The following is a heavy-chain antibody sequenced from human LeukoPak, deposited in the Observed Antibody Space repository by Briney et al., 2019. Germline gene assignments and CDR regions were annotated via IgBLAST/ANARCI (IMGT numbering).Heavy chain of an antibody. D-gene: IGHD6-13*01. J-gene: IGHJ4*02. V-gene: IGHV3-21*01. CDR3: ASRPDSSSWYVDY. Sequence: GGSLRLSCAASGFTVSSNYMSWVRQAPGKGLEWVSSISSSSSYIYYADSVKGRFTISRDNAKNSLYLQMNSLRAEDTAVYYCASRPDSSSWYVDYWGQGTLVTVSS. CDR2: ISSSSSYI. CDR1: GFTVSSNY.